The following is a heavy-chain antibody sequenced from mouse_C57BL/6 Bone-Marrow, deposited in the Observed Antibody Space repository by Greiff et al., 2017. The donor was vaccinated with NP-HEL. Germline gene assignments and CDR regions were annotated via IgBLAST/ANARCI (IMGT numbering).Heavy chain of an antibody. J-gene: IGHJ4*01. CDR1: GFTFSSYA. CDR3: ARDPLKNYYAMDY. CDR2: ISAGGSYT. Sequence: EVKLVESGGGLVKPGGSLKLSCAASGFTFSSYAMSWVRQTPEKRLEWVATISAGGSYTSYPHYVQGRFTISRDNAKNNLYLQMCYLKSKDTAMYYCARDPLKNYYAMDYWGQGTSVTVSS. D-gene: IGHD1-3*01. V-gene: IGHV5-4*01.